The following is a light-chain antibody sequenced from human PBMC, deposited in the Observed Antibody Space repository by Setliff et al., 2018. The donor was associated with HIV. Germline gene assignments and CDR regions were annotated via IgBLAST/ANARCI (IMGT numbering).Light chain of an antibody. V-gene: IGLV1-47*01. J-gene: IGLJ1*01. CDR2: RNN. Sequence: QSVLTQPPSASATPGQRVAISCSGSSSNIGKNYVYWYQQLPGMAPKLLISRNNLRPSGVPDRFSGSKSGTSASLAISGLQPEDEGDFYCAAWDASLSCYVFGSGTKVTVL. CDR1: SSNIGKNY. CDR3: AAWDASLSCYV.